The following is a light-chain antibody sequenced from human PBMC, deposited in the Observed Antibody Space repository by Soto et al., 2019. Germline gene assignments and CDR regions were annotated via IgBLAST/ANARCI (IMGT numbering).Light chain of an antibody. J-gene: IGKJ4*01. CDR2: AAS. CDR1: QGIRNS. Sequence: DIQMTQSPSFLSASVGDRVTITCRASQGIRNSLAWYQHKPGKVPKLLIYAASTLYSGVSSRFSGSGSGTDFTLTIGSLQPEDVAVYYCQKHSCVPFTFGGGTKVEIK. V-gene: IGKV1-27*01. CDR3: QKHSCVPFT.